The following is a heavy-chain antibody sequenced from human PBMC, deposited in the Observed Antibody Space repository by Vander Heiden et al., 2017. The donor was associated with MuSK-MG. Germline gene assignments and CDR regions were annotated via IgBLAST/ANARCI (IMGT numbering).Heavy chain of an antibody. V-gene: IGHV5-51*01. D-gene: IGHD6-25*01. CDR2: IYPGDSDT. CDR1: GYSFTSYW. J-gene: IGHJ6*03. CDR3: AKTPSQRDYYYYMDV. Sequence: EVQLVQSGAEVKKPGESLKISCKGSGYSFTSYWIGWVRQMPGKGLEWMGIIYPGDSDTRYSPAGQGQVTISADKSISNAYMQWSSMKDEDTAMYYCAKTPSQRDYYYYMDVWGKGNKVTVS.